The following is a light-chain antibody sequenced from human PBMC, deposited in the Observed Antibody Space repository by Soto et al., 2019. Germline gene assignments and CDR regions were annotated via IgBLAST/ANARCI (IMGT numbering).Light chain of an antibody. V-gene: IGLV1-40*01. CDR1: SSNIGAGYG. CDR3: QSYDNNLNGGV. CDR2: GNN. Sequence: QSVLTQPPSVSGAPGLRVTISCTGSSSNIGAGYGVHWYQQAPGAVPKLIIYGNNNRPSGVPDRISGSKSGTSVTLAITGLQADDEADYYCQSYDNNLNGGVFGGGTKLTVL. J-gene: IGLJ3*02.